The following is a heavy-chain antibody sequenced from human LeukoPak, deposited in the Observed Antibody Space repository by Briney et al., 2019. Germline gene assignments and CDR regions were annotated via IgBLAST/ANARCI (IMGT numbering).Heavy chain of an antibody. D-gene: IGHD2-15*01. CDR3: AKDHLSRLGGYFDY. CDR2: ISDSGGST. V-gene: IGHV3-23*01. Sequence: GGSLRLSCATSGFTFSTYPMSWVRQAPGKGLEWVSAISDSGGSTYYADSVKGRFTISGDKSKNTLYLQMNSLRAEDTAVYYCAKDHLSRLGGYFDYWGQGTLVTVSS. J-gene: IGHJ4*02. CDR1: GFTFSTYP.